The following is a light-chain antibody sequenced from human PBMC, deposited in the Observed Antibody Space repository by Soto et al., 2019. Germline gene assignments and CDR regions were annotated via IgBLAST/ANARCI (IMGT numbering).Light chain of an antibody. Sequence: EIVLTQSPATLSLSPGQRATLSCGASQSVSNRLAWYQQRPGLAPRLLIYDASTWATGIPDRFSGSGSGRDITLTISRLEPEDYAVYYCQQYAGSPLTFGGGTKVEIK. CDR3: QQYAGSPLT. CDR1: QSVSNR. J-gene: IGKJ4*01. CDR2: DAS. V-gene: IGKV3D-20*01.